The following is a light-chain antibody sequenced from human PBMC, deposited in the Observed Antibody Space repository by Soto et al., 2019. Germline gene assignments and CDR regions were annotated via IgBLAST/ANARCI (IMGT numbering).Light chain of an antibody. CDR1: SSDVGGYNY. CDR2: EVS. CDR3: SSYTSSSTLGV. V-gene: IGLV2-14*01. Sequence: QSALTQPASVSGSPGQSITISCTGTSSDVGGYNYVSWYQQHPGKAPKLMIYEVSNRPSGVSNRFSGSKSGNTASLTISGLKAEDEADYYCSSYTSSSTLGVFGGGPKLTVL. J-gene: IGLJ2*01.